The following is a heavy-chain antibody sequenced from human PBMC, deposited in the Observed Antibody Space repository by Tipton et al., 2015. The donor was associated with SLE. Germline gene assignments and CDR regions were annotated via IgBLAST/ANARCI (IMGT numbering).Heavy chain of an antibody. D-gene: IGHD5-18*01. Sequence: PGLVKPSETLSLTCTVSGPSINNYYWTWIRQSAGKGLEWIGRIYTSGYTNYNPSLTSRVTMSVDTSKNQFFLRLTSVTAADTAVYYCARGGHTAMVTFDSWGQGTLVTVSS. CDR3: ARGGHTAMVTFDS. J-gene: IGHJ4*02. CDR1: GPSINNYY. CDR2: IYTSGYT. V-gene: IGHV4-4*07.